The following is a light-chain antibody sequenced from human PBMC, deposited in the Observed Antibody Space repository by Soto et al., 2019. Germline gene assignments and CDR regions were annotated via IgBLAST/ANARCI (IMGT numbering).Light chain of an antibody. CDR2: YVS. V-gene: IGKV3-15*01. Sequence: EIMMTQSPATLSVSPGERATLSCRASQTVSINLAWYQQKPGQDLWLLIYYVSTMATSIPARFSCSGSGTEFILTISCLQSGDFAVYYCQQYEDWPRTFGQGTKVDIK. CDR3: QQYEDWPRT. CDR1: QTVSIN. J-gene: IGKJ1*01.